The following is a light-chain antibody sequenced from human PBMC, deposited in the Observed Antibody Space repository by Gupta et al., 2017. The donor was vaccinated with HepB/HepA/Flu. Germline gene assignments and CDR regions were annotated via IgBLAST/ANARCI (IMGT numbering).Light chain of an antibody. Sequence: DIQMTQSPSTLSASVGDRVTITCRASQSISSWLAWYQQKPGKAPKLLIYKASSLESGVPSRFSGSGSGTEFTLTISSLQPDDFATYYCQQYNSYPITFGQGTXLEIK. CDR1: QSISSW. CDR2: KAS. J-gene: IGKJ5*01. CDR3: QQYNSYPIT. V-gene: IGKV1-5*03.